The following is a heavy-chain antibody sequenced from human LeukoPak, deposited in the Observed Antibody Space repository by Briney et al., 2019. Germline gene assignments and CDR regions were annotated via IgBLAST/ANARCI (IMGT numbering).Heavy chain of an antibody. V-gene: IGHV3-48*01. Sequence: GGSLRLSCAASGFTFSSCWMTWVRQAPGKGLDWISYISDSGSSKQYADSVKGRFTISRDNAKNSLCLQMNSLRAEDTAVYYCARGRGGAFDIWGQGTMVTVSS. J-gene: IGHJ3*02. CDR2: ISDSGSSK. CDR3: ARGRGGAFDI. CDR1: GFTFSSCW.